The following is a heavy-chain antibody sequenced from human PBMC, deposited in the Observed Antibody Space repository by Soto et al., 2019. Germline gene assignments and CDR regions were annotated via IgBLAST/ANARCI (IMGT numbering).Heavy chain of an antibody. J-gene: IGHJ4*02. CDR3: AREGGVPGAFDF. V-gene: IGHV1-69*01. Sequence: QVQLVQSGAEVKKPGSSVKVSCKASGGTFSSYTISWVRQAPGQGLEWMGGITPIFGTQNYAQTFQGRVTILADASTSPAYMELSSLRSGDTAGYYCAREGGVPGAFDFLGQGTLVTVAS. D-gene: IGHD3-10*01. CDR2: ITPIFGTQ. CDR1: GGTFSSYT.